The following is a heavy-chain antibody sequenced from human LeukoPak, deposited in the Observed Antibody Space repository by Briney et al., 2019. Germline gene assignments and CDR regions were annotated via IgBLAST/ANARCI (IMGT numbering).Heavy chain of an antibody. V-gene: IGHV1-46*01. CDR2: INPSGGST. CDR1: GYTFTSYY. CDR3: GRDGYCSGGSCSNWFDP. Sequence: ASVKVSCKASGYTFTSYYMHWVRQAPGQGLEWMGIINPSGGSTSYAQKFQGRVTMTRDTSTSTVYMELSSLRSEDTAVYYCGRDGYCSGGSCSNWFDPWGQGTLVTVSS. J-gene: IGHJ5*02. D-gene: IGHD2-15*01.